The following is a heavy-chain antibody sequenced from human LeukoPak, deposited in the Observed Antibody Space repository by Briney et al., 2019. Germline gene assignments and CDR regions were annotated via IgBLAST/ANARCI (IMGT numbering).Heavy chain of an antibody. CDR1: GGSFSGYY. J-gene: IGHJ4*02. CDR2: INHSGST. D-gene: IGHD3-16*01. Sequence: SETLSLTCAVYGGSFSGYYWSWIRQPPGKGLEWIGEINHSGSTNYNPSLKSRVTISVDTSKNQFSLKLSSVTAADTAVYYCARRGTRPVGYFDYWGQGTLVTVSS. V-gene: IGHV4-34*01. CDR3: ARRGTRPVGYFDY.